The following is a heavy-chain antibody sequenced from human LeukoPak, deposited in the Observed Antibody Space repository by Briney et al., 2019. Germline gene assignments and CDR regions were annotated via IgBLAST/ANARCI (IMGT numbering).Heavy chain of an antibody. D-gene: IGHD6-13*01. CDR3: ASTYSSSWYYFDY. CDR1: GYSISNGYY. V-gene: IGHV4-38-2*02. Sequence: SETLSLTCTVSGYSISNGYYWGWIRQPPGKGLEWIGSIYYSGSTYYNPSLKSRVTISVDTSKNQFSLKLSSVTAADTAVYYCASTYSSSWYYFDYWGQGTLVTVSS. CDR2: IYYSGST. J-gene: IGHJ4*02.